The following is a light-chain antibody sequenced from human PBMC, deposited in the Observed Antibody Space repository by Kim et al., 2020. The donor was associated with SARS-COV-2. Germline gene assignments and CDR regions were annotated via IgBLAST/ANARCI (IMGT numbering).Light chain of an antibody. V-gene: IGKV1-5*03. CDR3: QQYNSSPLT. CDR2: KAS. CDR1: QSISSW. Sequence: DIQMTQSPSTLSASVGDRVTITCRASQSISSWLAWYQQKPGKAPDLLIYKASSLESGVPSRFSGSGSGTEFSLTISSLQPDDFATYYCQQYNSSPLTFCGGTKVDIK. J-gene: IGKJ4*01.